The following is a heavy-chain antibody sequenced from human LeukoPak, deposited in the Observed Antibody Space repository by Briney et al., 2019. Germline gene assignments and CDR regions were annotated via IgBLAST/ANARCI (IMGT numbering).Heavy chain of an antibody. J-gene: IGHJ4*02. D-gene: IGHD3-10*01. CDR1: GFTVSRNY. CDR3: ARGTVTMVDY. CDR2: IYSGGST. V-gene: IGHV3-66*01. Sequence: AGGSLRLSCAASGFTVSRNYMTWVRQAPGKGLEWVSLIYSGGSTYYADSVKGRFTISRDNSKNTLFLQMNSLRAGDTAVYYCARGTVTMVDYWGQGTLVTVSS.